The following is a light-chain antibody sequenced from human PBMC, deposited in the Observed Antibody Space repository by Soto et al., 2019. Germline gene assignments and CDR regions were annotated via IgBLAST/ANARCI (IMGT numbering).Light chain of an antibody. CDR2: SND. CDR1: TSNIGREI. V-gene: IGLV1-44*01. Sequence: QSLLTQPPSASGTPGQRVTISCSGSTSNIGREIVNWYQHLPGTAPKLVIYSNDQRPSGVPERFSGSKSGTSASLTISGLQSEDEADYYCGSWDDSLSAWVLGGGTQLTVL. CDR3: GSWDDSLSAWV. J-gene: IGLJ3*02.